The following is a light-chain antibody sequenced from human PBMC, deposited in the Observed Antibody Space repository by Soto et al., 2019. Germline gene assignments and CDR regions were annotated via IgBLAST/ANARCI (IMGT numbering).Light chain of an antibody. CDR1: QSISRW. CDR2: DAS. CDR3: QQYNSYPWT. Sequence: DIQMTQSPSTLSASVGDRVTITCRASQSISRWLAWYHQRPRKAPNLLIYDASSFKSEVPSRFRGSGSGTEFTLTISSLQPDDFGTYYCQQYNSYPWTFGQGTEVEVK. J-gene: IGKJ1*01. V-gene: IGKV1-5*01.